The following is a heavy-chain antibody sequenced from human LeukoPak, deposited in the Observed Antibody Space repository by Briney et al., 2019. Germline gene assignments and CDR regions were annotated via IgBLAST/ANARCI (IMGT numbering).Heavy chain of an antibody. CDR2: INDRGST. J-gene: IGHJ4*02. CDR1: GESFSGYY. V-gene: IGHV4-34*01. Sequence: PSETLSLTCAVYGESFSGYYWTWIRQPPGKGLEWIGEINDRGSTNYNPSLKNRVSMSVDTSKNQFSLRLSSVTAADTAVYYCARHGSSGWGIMYVPYSLDYWGQGTLVTVSS. CDR3: ARHGSSGWGIMYVPYSLDY. D-gene: IGHD6-19*01.